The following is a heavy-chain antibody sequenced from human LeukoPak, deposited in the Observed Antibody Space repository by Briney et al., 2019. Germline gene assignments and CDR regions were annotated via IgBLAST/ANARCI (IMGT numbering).Heavy chain of an antibody. Sequence: GGSLRLSCAASGVTFSSDSMNWVRQAPGKGLEWVSSITGKSSYIYYADSVKGRFTISRDSAKNSLYLHMNSLRAEDTAVYYCARAASGTVYWGQGTLVTVSS. D-gene: IGHD1-7*01. V-gene: IGHV3-21*01. J-gene: IGHJ4*02. CDR1: GVTFSSDS. CDR3: ARAASGTVY. CDR2: ITGKSSYI.